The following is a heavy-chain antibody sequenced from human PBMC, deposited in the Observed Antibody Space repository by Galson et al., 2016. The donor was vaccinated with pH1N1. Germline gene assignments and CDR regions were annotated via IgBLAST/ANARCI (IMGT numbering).Heavy chain of an antibody. J-gene: IGHJ4*02. Sequence: SLRLSCAGSGFSVSGSYMAWVRQAPGKGLEWVSVIYSDATTYYADPVKGRFTISRDNSRNTLYLQMDSLTVEDTAMYYCPRDRRDGFCLGYWGQGTLVTVSS. CDR2: IYSDATT. CDR3: PRDRRDGFCLGY. D-gene: IGHD5-24*01. CDR1: GFSVSGSY. V-gene: IGHV3-53*01.